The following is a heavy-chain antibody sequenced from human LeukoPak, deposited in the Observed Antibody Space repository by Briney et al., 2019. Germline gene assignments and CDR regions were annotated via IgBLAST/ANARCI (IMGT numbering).Heavy chain of an antibody. CDR3: AKESDDSSGYYSDFDY. CDR2: IWYDGSNK. Sequence: GGSLRLSCAASGFTFSSYGMHWVRQAPGKGLELVAVIWYDGSNKYYADSVKGRFTISRDNSKNTLYLQMNSLRAEDTAVYYCAKESDDSSGYYSDFDYWGQGTLVTVSS. V-gene: IGHV3-33*06. CDR1: GFTFSSYG. D-gene: IGHD3-22*01. J-gene: IGHJ4*02.